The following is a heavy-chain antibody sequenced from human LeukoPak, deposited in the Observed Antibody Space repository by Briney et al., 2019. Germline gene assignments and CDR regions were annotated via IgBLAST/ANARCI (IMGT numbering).Heavy chain of an antibody. CDR3: ARDNGGIAVAGTPSDAFDI. Sequence: GGSLRLSRAASGFTFSSYGMHWVRQASGKGLEWVAVIWYDGSNKYYADSVKGRFTFARDNSKNTMYLQMNSLRAEDTAVYYCARDNGGIAVAGTPSDAFDIWGQGTMVTVSS. J-gene: IGHJ3*02. V-gene: IGHV3-33*01. CDR1: GFTFSSYG. CDR2: IWYDGSNK. D-gene: IGHD6-19*01.